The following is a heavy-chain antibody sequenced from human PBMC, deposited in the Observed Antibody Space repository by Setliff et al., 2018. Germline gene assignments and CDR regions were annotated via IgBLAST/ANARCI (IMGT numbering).Heavy chain of an antibody. CDR1: RYTFNDYY. D-gene: IGHD5-18*01. Sequence: ASVKVSCKAFRYTFNDYYIHWVRQTPGQGLEWMGRISPSSGGTDDAQNFLGRVTMTRDTAISTAYMELSRLTSDDTAVYYCAAIGLDTAMITGVLFDFWGQGTLVTVSS. V-gene: IGHV1-2*06. CDR2: ISPSSGGT. J-gene: IGHJ4*02. CDR3: AAIGLDTAMITGVLFDF.